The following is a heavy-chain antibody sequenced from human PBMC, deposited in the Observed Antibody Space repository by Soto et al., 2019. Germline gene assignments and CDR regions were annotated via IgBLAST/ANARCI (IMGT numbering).Heavy chain of an antibody. Sequence: PGGSLRLSCTASGFTFGDYAMSWFRQAPGKGLEWVGFIRSKAYGGTTEYAASVKGRFTISRDDSKSIAYLQMNSLKTEDTAVYYCTREEQLVSDYYYYYMDVRGKGTTVTVSS. D-gene: IGHD6-6*01. J-gene: IGHJ6*03. CDR1: GFTFGDYA. CDR3: TREEQLVSDYYYYYMDV. CDR2: IRSKAYGGTT. V-gene: IGHV3-49*03.